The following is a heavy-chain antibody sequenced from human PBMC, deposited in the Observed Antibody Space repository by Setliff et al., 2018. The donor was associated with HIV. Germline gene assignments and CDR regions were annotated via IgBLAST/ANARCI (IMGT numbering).Heavy chain of an antibody. D-gene: IGHD6-6*01. Sequence: SETLSLTCSVSGGSISNHYWSWIRQPPGKGLEWIGYIYYSGSTNYNPSLKSRVIISVDTSKNQFSLKLSSVTAADTAVYYCARTVIEAGHNHFDYWGQGTLVTVSS. J-gene: IGHJ4*02. CDR3: ARTVIEAGHNHFDY. V-gene: IGHV4-59*11. CDR2: IYYSGST. CDR1: GGSISNHY.